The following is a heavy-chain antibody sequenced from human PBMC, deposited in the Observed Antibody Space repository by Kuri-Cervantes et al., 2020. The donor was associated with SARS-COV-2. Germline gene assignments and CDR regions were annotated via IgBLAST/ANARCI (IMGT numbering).Heavy chain of an antibody. CDR2: ISAYNGNT. CDR1: GFTFTSYG. J-gene: IGHJ4*02. Sequence: GGSLRLSCAASGFTFTSYGISWVRQAPGQGLEWMGWISAYNGNTNYAQKLQGRVTMTTDTSTSTAYMELRSLRSDDTAVYYCARASFGELLLFWWGQGTLVTVSS. D-gene: IGHD3-10*01. V-gene: IGHV1-18*01. CDR3: ARASFGELLLFW.